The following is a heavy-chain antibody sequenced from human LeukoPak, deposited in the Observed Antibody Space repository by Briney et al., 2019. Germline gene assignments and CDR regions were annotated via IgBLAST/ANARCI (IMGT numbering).Heavy chain of an antibody. D-gene: IGHD3-22*01. J-gene: IGHJ4*02. V-gene: IGHV3-30*18. CDR1: GFTFSSYG. Sequence: GRSLRLSCAASGFTFSSYGMHWVRQAPGKGLEWVAVISYDGSNKYYADSVKGRFTISRDNSKNTLYLQMNSLRAEDTAVYYCAKDWDSSGPDYWGQGTLVTVSS. CDR3: AKDWDSSGPDY. CDR2: ISYDGSNK.